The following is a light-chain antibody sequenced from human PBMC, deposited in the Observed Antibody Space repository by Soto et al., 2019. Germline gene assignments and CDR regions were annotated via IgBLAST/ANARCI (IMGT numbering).Light chain of an antibody. CDR2: SAS. Sequence: EIVLRQSPGTLSLSPGERATLSCRASQSVNGNYLTWYQQKPGQAPRLLIYSASRRATGIPDRFSGSGSGTDFTLTISRLEPEDFAVYYCQQYGSSFRYTFGQGTKLEIK. CDR1: QSVNGNY. CDR3: QQYGSSFRYT. V-gene: IGKV3-20*01. J-gene: IGKJ2*01.